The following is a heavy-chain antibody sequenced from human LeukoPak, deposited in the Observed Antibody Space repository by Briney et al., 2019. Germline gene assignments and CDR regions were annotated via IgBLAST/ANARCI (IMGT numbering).Heavy chain of an antibody. CDR2: INPNSGGT. CDR3: ARGALAPPWVAVAGRAQGWFDP. V-gene: IGHV1-2*02. CDR1: GGTFSSYA. Sequence: AASVKVSCKASGGTFSSYAISWVRQAPGQGLEWMGWINPNSGGTNYAQKFQGRVTMTRDTSISSAYMELSRLRSDDTAVYYCARGALAPPWVAVAGRAQGWFDPWGQGTLVTVSS. J-gene: IGHJ5*02. D-gene: IGHD6-19*01.